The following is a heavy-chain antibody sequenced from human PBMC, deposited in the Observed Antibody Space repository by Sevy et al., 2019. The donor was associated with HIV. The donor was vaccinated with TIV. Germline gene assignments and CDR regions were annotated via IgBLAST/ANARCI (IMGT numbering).Heavy chain of an antibody. V-gene: IGHV3-30-3*01. J-gene: IGHJ4*02. CDR2: ISYDGSNK. Sequence: GGSLRLSCAASGFTFSSYAVHWVRQAPGKGLEWVAVISYDGSNKYYADSVKGRFTISRDNSKNTLYLQMNSLRAEDTAVYYCARGSGLRRTVTTGSDYFDYWGQGTLVTVSS. D-gene: IGHD4-4*01. CDR3: ARGSGLRRTVTTGSDYFDY. CDR1: GFTFSSYA.